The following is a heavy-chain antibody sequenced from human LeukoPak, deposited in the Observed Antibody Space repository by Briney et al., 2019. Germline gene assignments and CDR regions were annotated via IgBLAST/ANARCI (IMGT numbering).Heavy chain of an antibody. CDR3: ARDYCTNGVCYIRGFDP. Sequence: SVKVSCKASGGTFSSYAISWVRQAPGQGLEWMGGIIPIFGTANYAQKFQGRVTITADESTSTAYMELSSLRSEDTAVYYCARDYCTNGVCYIRGFDPWGQGTLVTVSS. J-gene: IGHJ5*02. V-gene: IGHV1-69*13. D-gene: IGHD2-8*01. CDR2: IIPIFGTA. CDR1: GGTFSSYA.